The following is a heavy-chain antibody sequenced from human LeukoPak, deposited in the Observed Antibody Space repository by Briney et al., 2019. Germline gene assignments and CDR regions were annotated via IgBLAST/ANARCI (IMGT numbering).Heavy chain of an antibody. CDR3: ARFASWAGAHFYYYMDV. V-gene: IGHV4-59*01. CDR2: AYHSGIT. D-gene: IGHD2/OR15-2a*01. Sequence: SETLSLTCTVSGDAITNSYWNWIRQPPGKGLEWIGYAYHSGITSYNPSLKSRVTTSIDTSKNQFSLKLNSVTAAGTAGYHCARFASWAGAHFYYYMDVWGKGTTVTVSS. J-gene: IGHJ6*03. CDR1: GDAITNSY.